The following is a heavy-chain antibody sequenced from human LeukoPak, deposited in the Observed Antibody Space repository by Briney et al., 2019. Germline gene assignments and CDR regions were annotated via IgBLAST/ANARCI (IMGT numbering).Heavy chain of an antibody. J-gene: IGHJ6*03. CDR3: ARHLLLRFYARYYYYMDV. Sequence: SETLSLTCTVSGGSISNYYWSWIRQPPGKGLEWIGEINHSGSTNYNPSLKSRVTISVDTSKNQFSLKLSSVTAADTAVYYCARHLLLRFYARYYYYMDVWGKGTTVTVSS. CDR2: INHSGST. CDR1: GGSISNYY. V-gene: IGHV4-34*01. D-gene: IGHD3-3*01.